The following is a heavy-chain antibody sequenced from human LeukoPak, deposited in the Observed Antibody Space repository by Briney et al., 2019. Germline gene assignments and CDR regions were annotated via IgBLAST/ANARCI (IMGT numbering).Heavy chain of an antibody. CDR2: IYYSGST. CDR3: ARMNPGRSYYYGRDV. J-gene: IGHJ6*02. Sequence: SETLSLTCTVSGGSISSYYWSWIRQPPGKGLEWIGYIYYSGSTNYNPSLKSRVTISVDTSKNQFSLKLSSVTAADTAVYYCARMNPGRSYYYGRDVWGQGTTVTVSS. D-gene: IGHD3-10*01. CDR1: GGSISSYY. V-gene: IGHV4-59*01.